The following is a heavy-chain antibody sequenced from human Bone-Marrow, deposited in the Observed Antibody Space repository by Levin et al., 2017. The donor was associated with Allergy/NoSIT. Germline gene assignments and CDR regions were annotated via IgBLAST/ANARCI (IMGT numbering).Heavy chain of an antibody. V-gene: IGHV3-21*01. J-gene: IGHJ1*01. D-gene: IGHD6-13*01. CDR1: GFTFSSYS. CDR2: ISSSSSYI. Sequence: PGGSLRLSCAASGFTFSSYSMNWVRQAPGKGLEWVSSISSSSSYIYYADSVKGRFTISRDNAKNSLYLQMNSLRAEDTAVYYCARSPYSSRDGEYFQHWGQGTLVTVSS. CDR3: ARSPYSSRDGEYFQH.